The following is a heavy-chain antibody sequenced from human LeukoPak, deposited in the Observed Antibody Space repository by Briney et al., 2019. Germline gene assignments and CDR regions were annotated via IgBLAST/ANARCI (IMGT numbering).Heavy chain of an antibody. CDR2: IKQDGSEK. V-gene: IGHV3-7*01. D-gene: IGHD6-19*01. CDR3: AREDRSGGFGY. J-gene: IGHJ4*02. CDR1: GFTFSSYW. Sequence: GGSLRLACAASGFTFSSYWMSWVRQAPGKGLEWVASIKQDGSEKYYVDSVKGRFTISRDNAKNSLYLQMNSLRAEDTAVYYCAREDRSGGFGYWGQGTLVTVSS.